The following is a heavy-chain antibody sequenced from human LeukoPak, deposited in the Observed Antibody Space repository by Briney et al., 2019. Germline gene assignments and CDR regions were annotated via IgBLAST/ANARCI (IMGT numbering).Heavy chain of an antibody. V-gene: IGHV3-11*04. Sequence: PGGSLRLSCAASGFTFSDYYMSWIRQAPGKGLEWVSYISSSGSTIYYADSVKGRFTVSRDSAKRSLYLQMNSLRAEDTAVYYCARDGNRDGDMDVWGKGTTVTVSS. D-gene: IGHD1-1*01. CDR2: ISSSGSTI. J-gene: IGHJ6*03. CDR3: ARDGNRDGDMDV. CDR1: GFTFSDYY.